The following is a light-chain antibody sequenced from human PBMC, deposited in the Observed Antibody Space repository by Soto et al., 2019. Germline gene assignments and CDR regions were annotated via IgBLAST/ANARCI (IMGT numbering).Light chain of an antibody. CDR2: EVN. CDR1: SSDIGNYNF. J-gene: IGLJ3*02. CDR3: SSYAYGSTLGV. V-gene: IGLV2-23*02. Sequence: QSALTQPASVSGSPGQSITISCTGTSSDIGNYNFVSWFQQHPDKAPKLMIYEVNKRPSGVSYRFSGSKSGNTASLTISGLQPEDEADYYCSSYAYGSTLGVFGGGTKLTVL.